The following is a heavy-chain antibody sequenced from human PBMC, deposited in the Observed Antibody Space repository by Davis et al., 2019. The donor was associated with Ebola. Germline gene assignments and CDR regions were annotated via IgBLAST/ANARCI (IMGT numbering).Heavy chain of an antibody. Sequence: GESLKISCAASGFTFSSYSMNWVRQAPGKGLEWVSYISSSSSTIYYADSVKGRFTISRDNAKNSLYLQMNSLRAEDTAVYYCARGGDIVVVPAARDWFDPWGQGTLVTVSS. V-gene: IGHV3-48*04. J-gene: IGHJ5*02. CDR3: ARGGDIVVVPAARDWFDP. CDR2: ISSSSSTI. D-gene: IGHD2-2*01. CDR1: GFTFSSYS.